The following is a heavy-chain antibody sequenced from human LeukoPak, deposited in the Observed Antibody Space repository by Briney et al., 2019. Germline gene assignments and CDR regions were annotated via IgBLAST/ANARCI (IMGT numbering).Heavy chain of an antibody. CDR3: ARDGYCSGGSCYNDAFDI. V-gene: IGHV4-39*07. D-gene: IGHD2-15*01. CDR2: IYYSGST. J-gene: IGHJ3*02. Sequence: PGGSLRLSCAASGFTFSSYAMSWIRQPPGKGLEWIGSIYYSGSTYYNPSLKSRVTISVDTSKNQFSLKLSSVTAADTAVYYCARDGYCSGGSCYNDAFDIWGQGTMVTVSS. CDR1: GFTFSSYA.